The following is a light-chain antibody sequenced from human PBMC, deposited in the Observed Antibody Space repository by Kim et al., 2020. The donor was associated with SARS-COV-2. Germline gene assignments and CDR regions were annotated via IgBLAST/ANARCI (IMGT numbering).Light chain of an antibody. J-gene: IGKJ2*01. CDR1: QSVSKY. V-gene: IGKV3-15*01. CDR2: GTF. Sequence: VSPGERVTLSCRASQSVSKYLAWFQQKPGQAPRLLIYGTFTRAAGSPARFSGSGSGTEFTLTISSLQSEDFAVYYCQQYKNWPPYTFGQGTKLEIK. CDR3: QQYKNWPPYT.